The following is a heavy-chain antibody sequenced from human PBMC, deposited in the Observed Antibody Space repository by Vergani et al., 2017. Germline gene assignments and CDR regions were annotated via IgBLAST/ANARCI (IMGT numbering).Heavy chain of an antibody. Sequence: QGQLAQSGAEVKKPGSSVKVSCKASGGTFSSNSISWVRQAPGQGLEWMGRIIPIFGTANYGQKFQGRVTITADESTSTAYMELSSLRSEDTAVYYCAGAGYCSSTSCPTLSHYGMDVWGQGTTVTVSS. CDR2: IIPIFGTA. CDR3: AGAGYCSSTSCPTLSHYGMDV. J-gene: IGHJ6*02. D-gene: IGHD2-2*01. V-gene: IGHV1-69*13. CDR1: GGTFSSNS.